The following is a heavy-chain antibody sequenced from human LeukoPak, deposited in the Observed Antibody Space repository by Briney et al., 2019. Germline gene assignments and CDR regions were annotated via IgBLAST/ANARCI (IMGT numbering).Heavy chain of an antibody. V-gene: IGHV1-2*02. CDR2: INPYSGGT. J-gene: IGHJ6*03. CDR3: VRDRWYSSSSDYYYYYYMDV. D-gene: IGHD6-6*01. Sequence: ASVKVSCKASGYSFTGYYMHWVRQAPGQGLEWMGWINPYSGGTNYAQKFQGRVTMTRGTSISTAYMELSRLRSDDTAVYYCVRDRWYSSSSDYYYYYYMDVWGKGTTVTVSS. CDR1: GYSFTGYY.